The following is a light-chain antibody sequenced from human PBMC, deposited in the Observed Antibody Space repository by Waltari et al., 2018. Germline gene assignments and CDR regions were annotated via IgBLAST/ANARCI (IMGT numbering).Light chain of an antibody. J-gene: IGKJ2*01. CDR3: QQYGSYPYT. CDR1: RSVSTSY. Sequence: EIVLTQSPGTLSLSPGERATLPCRASRSVSTSYLAWYQQKPGQAPRLLMYAASRRATGIPDRYSGSGSGTDFTLTISRLEPEDFAVYYCQQYGSYPYTFGQGTKLEIK. CDR2: AAS. V-gene: IGKV3-20*01.